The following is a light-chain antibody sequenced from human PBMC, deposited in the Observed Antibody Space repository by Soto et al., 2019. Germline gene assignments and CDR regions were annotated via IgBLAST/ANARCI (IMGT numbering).Light chain of an antibody. Sequence: AIQLTQSPSSLSASVGDRVTITCRASQGISSALAWYQQKPGKAPKSLIYDASSLESGVRSRFSGSGSGTDFTPTISSLQPDDFANYYCQQLNNYPYTFGQGTKLEIK. CDR2: DAS. V-gene: IGKV1D-13*01. J-gene: IGKJ2*01. CDR3: QQLNNYPYT. CDR1: QGISSA.